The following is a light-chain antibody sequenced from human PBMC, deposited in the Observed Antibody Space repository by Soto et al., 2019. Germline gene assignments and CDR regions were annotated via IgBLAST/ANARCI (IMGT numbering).Light chain of an antibody. V-gene: IGLV2-14*01. Sequence: QSALTQPASVSGSPGQSITISCTGTSSDVGAYGYVSWYQQHPGKAPKLMIYEVSYRPSGVSNRFSGSKSGNAASLTISGLQAEDEADYYCSSYTTSSTVVFGEGTKLTVL. CDR3: SSYTTSSTVV. CDR2: EVS. J-gene: IGLJ2*01. CDR1: SSDVGAYGY.